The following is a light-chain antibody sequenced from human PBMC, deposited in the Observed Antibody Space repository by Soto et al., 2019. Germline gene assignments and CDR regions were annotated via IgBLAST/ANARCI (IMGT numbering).Light chain of an antibody. J-gene: IGLJ2*01. CDR1: NSDVGAYNY. CDR3: SSYTSSSTVV. V-gene: IGLV2-14*01. Sequence: QSALTQPASVSESPGQSITISCTGTNSDVGAYNYVSWYQQHPGKAPKLMIYDVSNRPSGVSNRFSGSKSGNTASLTISGLQAEDEAHYYCSSYTSSSTVVFGGWTKLTVL. CDR2: DVS.